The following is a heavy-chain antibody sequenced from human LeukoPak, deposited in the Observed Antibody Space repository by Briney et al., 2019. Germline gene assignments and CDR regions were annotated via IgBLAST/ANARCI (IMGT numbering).Heavy chain of an antibody. V-gene: IGHV3-23*01. J-gene: IGHJ4*02. D-gene: IGHD6-13*01. CDR3: ANGGIAAAMYYFDS. Sequence: SGGSLRLSCAASGFTFSSYAMSWVRQAPGKGLEWVSAISGSGGSTYYADSVKGRFTISRDNSKNTLYLQMNSLRAEDTAVYYCANGGIAAAMYYFDSWGQGTLVTVSS. CDR1: GFTFSSYA. CDR2: ISGSGGST.